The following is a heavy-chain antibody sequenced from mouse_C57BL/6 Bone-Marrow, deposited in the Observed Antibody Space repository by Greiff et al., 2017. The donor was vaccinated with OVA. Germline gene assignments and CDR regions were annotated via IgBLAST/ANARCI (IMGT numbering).Heavy chain of an antibody. CDR1: GYTFTSYW. V-gene: IGHV1-64*01. J-gene: IGHJ1*03. CDR3: ARRGLTGTFYWYFDV. Sequence: QVQLQQPGAELVKPGASVKLSCKASGYTFTSYWMHWVKQRPGQGLEWIGMIHPNSGSNNYNEKFKSKATLTVDKSSSTAYMQLSSLTSEDSAVYYCARRGLTGTFYWYFDVWGTGTTVTVSS. D-gene: IGHD4-1*01. CDR2: IHPNSGSN.